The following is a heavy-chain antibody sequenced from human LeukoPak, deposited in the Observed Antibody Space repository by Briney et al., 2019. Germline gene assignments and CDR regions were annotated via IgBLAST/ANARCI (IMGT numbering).Heavy chain of an antibody. CDR2: VNSDGSST. CDR1: GFTFSSHW. J-gene: IGHJ4*02. CDR3: ARDSRSSGLTVDY. V-gene: IGHV3-74*01. Sequence: GESLRLSCAASGFTFSSHWMHWVRQAPGKGLVWVSRVNSDGSSTSYAASVEGRFTISRDNAKNTLYLQMNSLRDEDTAVYYCARDSRSSGLTVDYWGQGALVTVSS. D-gene: IGHD6-19*01.